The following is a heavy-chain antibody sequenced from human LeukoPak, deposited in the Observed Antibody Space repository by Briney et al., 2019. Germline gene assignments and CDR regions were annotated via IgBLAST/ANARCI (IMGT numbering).Heavy chain of an antibody. D-gene: IGHD3-9*01. V-gene: IGHV3-74*01. Sequence: GGSLRLSCAASGFTFSSYWMHWVRQAPGKGLVWVSRINSDGSSTSYADSVKGRFTISRDNAKNTLYLQMNSLRAEDTAVYYCAKDILRYFDWLYGMDVWGQGTTVTVSS. CDR3: AKDILRYFDWLYGMDV. CDR1: GFTFSSYW. J-gene: IGHJ6*02. CDR2: INSDGSST.